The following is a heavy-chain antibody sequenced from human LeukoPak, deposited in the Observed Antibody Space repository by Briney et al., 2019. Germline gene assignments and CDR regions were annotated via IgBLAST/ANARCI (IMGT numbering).Heavy chain of an antibody. J-gene: IGHJ4*02. D-gene: IGHD7-27*01. CDR3: ARGEGNWGFDY. V-gene: IGHV4-59*12. CDR2: IYYSGST. Sequence: SETLSLTCTVSGGSISSYYWSWIRQPPGKGLEWIGYIYYSGSTNYNPSLKSRVTISVDTSKNQFSLKLSSVTAADTAVYYCARGEGNWGFDYWGQGTLVTVSS. CDR1: GGSISSYY.